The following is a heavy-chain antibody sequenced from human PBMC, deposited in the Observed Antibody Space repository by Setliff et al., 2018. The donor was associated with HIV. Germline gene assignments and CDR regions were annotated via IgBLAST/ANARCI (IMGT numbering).Heavy chain of an antibody. J-gene: IGHJ4*02. Sequence: GSLRLSCAASGFTFSPYWMHWVRQAPGKGLVWVSRINSDGTSTTYADSVKGRFTISRDNAKNTLYLQMNSLRAEDTSVYYCARDLSYDYDRSSDTFDYWGQGTQVTVSS. CDR1: GFTFSPYW. CDR3: ARDLSYDYDRSSDTFDY. CDR2: INSDGTST. V-gene: IGHV3-74*03. D-gene: IGHD3-22*01.